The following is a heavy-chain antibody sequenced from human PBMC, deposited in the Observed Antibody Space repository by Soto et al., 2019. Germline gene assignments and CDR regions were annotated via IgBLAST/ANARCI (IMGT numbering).Heavy chain of an antibody. D-gene: IGHD3-9*01. CDR1: GGSISSDSYC. V-gene: IGHV4-39*01. CDR2: ISYSGST. CDR3: VRGDDVEVAYWQSTGYHMGYFDL. J-gene: IGHJ2*01. Sequence: SETLSLTCTVSGGSISSDSYCWGWIRQSPEKGLEWIASISYSGSTYYNPTLKSRLIISVDTSKSQFSLKLSSVTAADTAVYYCVRGDDVEVAYWQSTGYHMGYFDLWGRGMLVT.